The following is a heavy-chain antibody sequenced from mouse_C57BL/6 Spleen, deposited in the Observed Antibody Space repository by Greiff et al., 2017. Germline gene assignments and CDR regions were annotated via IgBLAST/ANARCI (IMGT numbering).Heavy chain of an antibody. V-gene: IGHV1-64*01. CDR1: GYTFTSYW. CDR3: ARSGYYGTSYKDY. D-gene: IGHD1-1*01. CDR2: IHPNSGST. J-gene: IGHJ2*01. Sequence: QVQLQQPGAELVKPGASVKLSCKASGYTFTSYWMHWVKQRPGQGLEWIGMIHPNSGSTNYNEQLKSKATLTVDNSSSTAYMQLSRLTSEDSAVYYCARSGYYGTSYKDYWGQGTTLTVSS.